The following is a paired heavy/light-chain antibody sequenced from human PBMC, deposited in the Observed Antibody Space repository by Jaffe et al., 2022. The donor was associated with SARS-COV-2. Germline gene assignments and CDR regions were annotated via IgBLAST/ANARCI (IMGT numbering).Light chain of an antibody. J-gene: IGLJ3*02. V-gene: IGLV3-21*02. Sequence: SYVLTQPPSVSVAPGQTARIPCGGNNIGSKSVHWYQQKPGQAPVLVVYDDSARPSGIPERFSGSNSGNTATLTISRVEAGDEADYCCQVWDSTSDHVGVVFGGGTKLTVL. CDR2: DDS. CDR1: NIGSKS. CDR3: QVWDSTSDHVGVV.
Heavy chain of an antibody. J-gene: IGHJ6*02. CDR2: ISAYNGNT. Sequence: QVQLVQSGAEVKQPGASVKVSCQASGYTFPSYGINWVRQAPGQGLEWMGGISAYNGNTNYAQKLQGRVTMTTDTSTSTAYMELRSLRSDDTAVYYCASALRPGVSGMEVWGQGTTVTVSS. CDR1: GYTFPSYG. D-gene: IGHD2-8*01. CDR3: ASALRPGVSGMEV. V-gene: IGHV1-18*01.